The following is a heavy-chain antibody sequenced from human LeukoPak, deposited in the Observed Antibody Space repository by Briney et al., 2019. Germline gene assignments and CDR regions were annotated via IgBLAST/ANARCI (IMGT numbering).Heavy chain of an antibody. CDR1: GFTFSSYA. CDR2: FSGSGGST. CDR3: AKDGQWEPKNAFDI. D-gene: IGHD1-26*01. J-gene: IGHJ3*02. V-gene: IGHV3-23*01. Sequence: GGSLRLSCAASGFTFSSYAMSWVRQAPGKGLECISGFSGSGGSTYYADSVKGRFTISRDNSKNTLYLQMNSLRAEDTAVYYCAKDGQWEPKNAFDIWGQGTMVTVSS.